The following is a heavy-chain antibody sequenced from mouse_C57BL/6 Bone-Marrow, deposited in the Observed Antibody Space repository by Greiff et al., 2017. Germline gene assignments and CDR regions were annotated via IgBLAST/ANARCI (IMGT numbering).Heavy chain of an antibody. CDR3: ARWVTTVVAPFGD. J-gene: IGHJ2*01. D-gene: IGHD1-1*01. CDR2: IYPRSGNT. CDR1: GYTFTSYG. Sequence: QVQLQQSGAELARPGASVKLSCKASGYTFTSYGISWVKQRTGQGLEWIGEIYPRSGNTYYNEKFKGKATLTADKSSSTAYMELRSLTSEDSAVYFGARWVTTVVAPFGDWGQGTTLTVSS. V-gene: IGHV1-81*01.